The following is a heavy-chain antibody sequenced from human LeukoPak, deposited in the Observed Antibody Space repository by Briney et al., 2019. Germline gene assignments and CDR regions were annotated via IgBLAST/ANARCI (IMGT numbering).Heavy chain of an antibody. CDR1: GFTSSRYW. CDR2: IKNDGSFT. V-gene: IGHV3-74*01. J-gene: IGHJ4*02. Sequence: PGRSLSLSCAASGFTSSRYWMYWVRQAARDGLVWVSGIKNDGSFTGYADSVKGRFSISSENAKSTRFLQMNSLRAEDTAVYYGASGIVPTTEGGRRDYWGQGTLVTVSS. D-gene: IGHD5-12*01. CDR3: ASGIVPTTEGGRRDY.